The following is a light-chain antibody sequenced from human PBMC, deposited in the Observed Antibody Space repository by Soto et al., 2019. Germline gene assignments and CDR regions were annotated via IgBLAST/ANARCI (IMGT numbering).Light chain of an antibody. J-gene: IGKJ1*01. CDR3: QQFNSYPVT. Sequence: ALPLTQSPSSLAASVGDRVTITCRASQGISSALAWYQQKPGKAPKLLIYDASSLESGVPSRFSGSGSGTDFTLTISSLQPEDFATYYCQQFNSYPVTFGQGTKVDIK. CDR2: DAS. CDR1: QGISSA. V-gene: IGKV1-13*02.